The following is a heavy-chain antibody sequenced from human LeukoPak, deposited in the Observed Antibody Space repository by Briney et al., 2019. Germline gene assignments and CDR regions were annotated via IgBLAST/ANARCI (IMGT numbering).Heavy chain of an antibody. CDR1: GFTFSSYG. J-gene: IGHJ4*02. CDR3: AKDSPITIFGVVKGLLNYFDY. CDR2: IRYDGSNK. Sequence: AGGSLRLSCAASGFTFSSYGMHWVRQAPGKGLEWVAFIRYDGSNKYYADSAKGRFTISRDNSKNTLYLQMNSLRAEDTAVYYCAKDSPITIFGVVKGLLNYFDYWGQGTLVTVSS. D-gene: IGHD3-3*01. V-gene: IGHV3-30*02.